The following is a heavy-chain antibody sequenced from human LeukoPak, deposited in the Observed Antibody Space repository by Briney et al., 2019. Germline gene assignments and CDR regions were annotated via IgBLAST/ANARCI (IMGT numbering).Heavy chain of an antibody. CDR1: GGSISSYY. V-gene: IGHV4-59*08. J-gene: IGHJ4*02. CDR2: IYYSGST. D-gene: IGHD6-13*01. CDR3: ARHADKAAAGAVDY. Sequence: PSETLSLTCTVSGGSISSYYWSWIRQPPGKGLEWIGYIYYSGSTNYNPSLKSRVTISVDTSKNQFSLKLSSVTAADTAVYYCARHADKAAAGAVDYWGQGILVTVSS.